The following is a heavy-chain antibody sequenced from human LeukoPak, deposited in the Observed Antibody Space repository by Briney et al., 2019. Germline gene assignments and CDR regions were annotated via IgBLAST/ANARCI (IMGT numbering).Heavy chain of an antibody. D-gene: IGHD1-26*01. CDR1: GGSISSSSYY. CDR2: IYYSGST. Sequence: SETLSLTCTVSGGSISSSSYYWGWIRQPPGKGLEWIGSIYYSGSTYYNPSLKSRVTISVDTSKNQFSLKLSSVTAADTAVYYCARGGRIVGATTFGYWGQGTLVTVSS. J-gene: IGHJ4*02. CDR3: ARGGRIVGATTFGY. V-gene: IGHV4-39*07.